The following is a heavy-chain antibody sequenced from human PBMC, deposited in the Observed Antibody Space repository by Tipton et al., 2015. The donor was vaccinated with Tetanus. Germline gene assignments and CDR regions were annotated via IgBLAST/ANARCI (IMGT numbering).Heavy chain of an antibody. Sequence: TLSLTCTVSGGSFSLYYWNWVRQSPGKGLEWIGEISHSGSSSYSPSLKSQVTISVDTSKNQFSLRLRSVAAADTAVYYCARGGRDAYNIPLGAFDVWGRGTTVTVSS. CDR2: ISHSGSS. J-gene: IGHJ3*01. V-gene: IGHV4-34*01. D-gene: IGHD5-24*01. CDR1: GGSFSLYY. CDR3: ARGGRDAYNIPLGAFDV.